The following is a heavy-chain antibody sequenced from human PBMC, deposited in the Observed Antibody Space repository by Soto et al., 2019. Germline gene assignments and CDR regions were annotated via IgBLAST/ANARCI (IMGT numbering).Heavy chain of an antibody. J-gene: IGHJ4*02. Sequence: QVHLVESGGGVVQPGRSLRLSCAASGFTFSSYPMHWVRQAPGKGLEWVAIISYDVSTKYYAGSVKGRFTISRDNSKNTLYLQMNSLTAEDTAVYYCARGRGSYSFDYWCQGTLVTVSS. D-gene: IGHD1-26*01. CDR1: GFTFSSYP. CDR2: ISYDVSTK. CDR3: ARGRGSYSFDY. V-gene: IGHV3-30-3*01.